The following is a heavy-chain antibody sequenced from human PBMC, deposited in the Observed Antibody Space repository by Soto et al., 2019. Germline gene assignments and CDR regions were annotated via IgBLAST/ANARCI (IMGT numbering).Heavy chain of an antibody. Sequence: PGKYLRRSYAAPGFTFSSYGMHRVRQAPGKGLEWVAVIWYDGSNKYYADSVKGRFTISRDNSKNTLYLQMNSLRAEDTAVYYCAREYTRWSGGSSVDAFDIWGQG. D-gene: IGHD2-15*01. J-gene: IGHJ3*02. CDR2: IWYDGSNK. V-gene: IGHV3-33*01. CDR3: AREYTRWSGGSSVDAFDI. CDR1: GFTFSSYG.